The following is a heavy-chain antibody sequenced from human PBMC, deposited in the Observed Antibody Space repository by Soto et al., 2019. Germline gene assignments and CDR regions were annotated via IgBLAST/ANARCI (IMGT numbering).Heavy chain of an antibody. CDR2: IYDDGTT. D-gene: IGHD2-2*01. CDR1: GGSISSYF. CDR3: VSSRSAIYGDALDV. J-gene: IGHJ3*01. Sequence: SETLSLTCSVSGGSISSYFRNWLRQPPGKGLEWIGYIYDDGTTDYNPSLKSRVTILLDMSKNQFSLKLSSVTAADTAVYYCVSSRSAIYGDALDVWGQGTMVTVSS. V-gene: IGHV4-59*03.